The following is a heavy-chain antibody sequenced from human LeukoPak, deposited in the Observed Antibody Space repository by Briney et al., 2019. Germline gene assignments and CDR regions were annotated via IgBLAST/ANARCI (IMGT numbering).Heavy chain of an antibody. J-gene: IGHJ6*02. CDR3: AKAASSSWPSYYYGMDV. V-gene: IGHV3-23*01. CDR2: ITGSGGNT. Sequence: GGSLRLSCAASGFTFSSYGMHWVRQAPGKGLEWVSVITGSGGNTYYADSVTGRFTISKDNSKNTVYLQMSSLRVDDTAVYYCAKAASSSWPSYYYGMDVWGQGTTVTVSS. CDR1: GFTFSSYG. D-gene: IGHD6-13*01.